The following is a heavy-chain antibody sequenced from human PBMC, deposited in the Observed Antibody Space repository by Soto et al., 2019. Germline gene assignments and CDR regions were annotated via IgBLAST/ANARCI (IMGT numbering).Heavy chain of an antibody. Sequence: EVQLLESGGGLVQPGGSLRLSCETSGFSFNTYAMTWVRQAPGMGLEWVAGINYSGRTTFHAQSVKGRFTISRDNSRNTVFLQMDSLRAEDTAVYYCVKQRGSAKTYYYNMDVWGLGTTVIVSS. CDR3: VKQRGSAKTYYYNMDV. CDR2: INYSGRTT. J-gene: IGHJ6*02. V-gene: IGHV3-23*01. D-gene: IGHD3-10*01. CDR1: GFSFNTYA.